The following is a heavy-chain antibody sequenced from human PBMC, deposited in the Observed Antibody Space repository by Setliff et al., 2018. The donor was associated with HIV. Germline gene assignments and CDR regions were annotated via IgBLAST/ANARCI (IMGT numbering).Heavy chain of an antibody. V-gene: IGHV4-59*01. CDR3: ARGSPYTSAWYGGGTFDI. CDR1: GGSISSYY. J-gene: IGHJ3*02. Sequence: SETLSLTCTVSGGSISSYYWSWIRQPPGKGLEWIGYIYYTGSTNYNPSLKSRVIISVDTSKNQFSLNLSSVTAADTAVYFCARGSPYTSAWYGGGTFDIWGQGTLVTVSS. D-gene: IGHD6-19*01. CDR2: IYYTGST.